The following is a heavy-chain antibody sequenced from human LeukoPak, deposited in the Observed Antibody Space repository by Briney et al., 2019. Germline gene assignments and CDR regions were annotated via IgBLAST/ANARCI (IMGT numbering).Heavy chain of an antibody. V-gene: IGHV6-1*01. Sequence: SQTLSLTCAISGDFVSTDSAAWIWIRQSPSRGLEWLARTYYRSKWYNAYALSVESRITVNPDTSKNQFSLQMNYVTPEDMAVYYCARESRSCFDYWGQGTLVTVSS. D-gene: IGHD3-10*01. CDR2: TYYRSKWYN. CDR3: ARESRSCFDY. J-gene: IGHJ4*02. CDR1: GDFVSTDSAA.